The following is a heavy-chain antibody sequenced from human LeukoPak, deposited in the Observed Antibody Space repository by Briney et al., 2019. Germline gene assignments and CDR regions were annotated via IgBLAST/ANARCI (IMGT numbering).Heavy chain of an antibody. CDR2: IYYSGST. J-gene: IGHJ5*02. Sequence: SETLSLTCTVSGGSISSSSYYWGWIRQPPGKGLEWIGSIYYSGSTYYNPSLKSRVTISVDTSKNQFSLKLSSVTAADTAVYYCARHVYCGSTSCSTQPLNWFGPWGQGTLVTVSS. CDR3: ARHVYCGSTSCSTQPLNWFGP. D-gene: IGHD2-2*01. V-gene: IGHV4-39*01. CDR1: GGSISSSSYY.